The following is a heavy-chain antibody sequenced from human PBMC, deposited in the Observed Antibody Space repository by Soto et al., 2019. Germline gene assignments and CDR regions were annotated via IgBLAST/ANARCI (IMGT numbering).Heavy chain of an antibody. D-gene: IGHD4-17*01. J-gene: IGHJ4*02. Sequence: QVQLQESGPGLVKPSQTLSLTCTVSGGSISSGGYYWSWIRQHPGKGLEWIGYIYYSGSTCYNPSLKSRVTTSVDTSKSQFSLKLSSVTAADTAVYYCARDSQKYGDRHYFDYWGQGTLVTVSS. CDR3: ARDSQKYGDRHYFDY. CDR1: GGSISSGGYY. V-gene: IGHV4-31*03. CDR2: IYYSGST.